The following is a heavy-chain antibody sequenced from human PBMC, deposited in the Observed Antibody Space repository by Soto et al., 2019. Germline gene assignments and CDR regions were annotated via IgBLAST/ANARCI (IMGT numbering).Heavy chain of an antibody. Sequence: QVQLQESGPGLVKASETLSLTCAVSGDSISSGGWWSWVRESPGKGLQWIGEIYHSGNTRNNPSLKSGVITSDDKSNNPFSLNLMSVTAADTATYYGARDSSTGFSSTDCYVAWGRGNLGTVSS. CDR3: ARDSSTGFSSTDCYVA. D-gene: IGHD2-2*01. J-gene: IGHJ5*02. CDR2: IYHSGNT. V-gene: IGHV4-4*02. CDR1: GDSISSGGW.